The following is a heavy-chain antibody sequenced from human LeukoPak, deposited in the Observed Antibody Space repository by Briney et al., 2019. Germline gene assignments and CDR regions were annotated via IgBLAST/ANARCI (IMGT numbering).Heavy chain of an antibody. J-gene: IGHJ5*02. D-gene: IGHD2-8*01. CDR3: ARERSLRKRGNKIVLIASMFDP. Sequence: ASVKVSCKASGYTFTSYDINWVRQATGQGLEWMGRINPNSGGTNYAQKFQGRVTMTRDTSISTAYMELSRLRSDDTAVYYCARERSLRKRGNKIVLIASMFDPWGQGTLVTVSS. V-gene: IGHV1-2*06. CDR1: GYTFTSYD. CDR2: INPNSGGT.